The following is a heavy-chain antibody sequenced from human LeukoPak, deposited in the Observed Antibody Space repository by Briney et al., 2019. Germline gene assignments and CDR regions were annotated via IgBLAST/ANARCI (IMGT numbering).Heavy chain of an antibody. CDR3: ARDYAGPYYDILTSGGLDL. V-gene: IGHV1-69*13. J-gene: IGHJ2*01. Sequence: GASVKVSCKASGGTFSYYAISWVRQAPGQGLEWMGGIIPLFDSANYAQKFQGRVTITADESTNTAYMELSSLRSDDTAVYCCARDYAGPYYDILTSGGLDLWGRGTLITVSS. CDR1: GGTFSYYA. D-gene: IGHD3-9*01. CDR2: IIPLFDSA.